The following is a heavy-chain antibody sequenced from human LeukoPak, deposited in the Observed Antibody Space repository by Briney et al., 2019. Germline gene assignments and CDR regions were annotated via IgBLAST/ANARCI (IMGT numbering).Heavy chain of an antibody. Sequence: GGSLRLSCAASGFTFSSYSMNWVRQAPGKGLQWVSSISSSSSYIYYADSVKGRFTISRDNAKNSLYLQMNSLRAEDTAVYYCARDMNHLFEVIYYYYGMDVWGKGTTVTVSS. D-gene: IGHD3-10*01. V-gene: IGHV3-21*01. CDR1: GFTFSSYS. J-gene: IGHJ6*04. CDR3: ARDMNHLFEVIYYYYGMDV. CDR2: ISSSSSYI.